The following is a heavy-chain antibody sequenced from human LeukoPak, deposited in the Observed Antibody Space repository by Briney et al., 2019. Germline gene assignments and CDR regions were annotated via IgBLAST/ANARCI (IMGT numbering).Heavy chain of an antibody. CDR3: ARDLLEGDSSGLIDY. Sequence: GASVKVSCKASGYTFTSYYMHWVRQAPGQGLEWMGIINPSGGSTSYAQKFQGRVTMTRDTSTSTVYMELSSLRSEDTAIYYCARDLLEGDSSGLIDYWGQGTLVTVSS. V-gene: IGHV1-46*01. J-gene: IGHJ4*02. CDR1: GYTFTSYY. CDR2: INPSGGST. D-gene: IGHD3-22*01.